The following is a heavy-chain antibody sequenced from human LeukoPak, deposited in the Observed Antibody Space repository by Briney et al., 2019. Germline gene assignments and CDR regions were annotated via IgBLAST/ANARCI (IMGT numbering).Heavy chain of an antibody. CDR3: AREDTAFDY. D-gene: IGHD5-18*01. CDR2: LNAGNGET. V-gene: IGHV1-3*01. J-gene: IGHJ4*02. Sequence: ASVEASCKASGYTFTSYALHWGRQAPGQRHEWMGWLNAGNGETKYSQRLQGRVTISRDTSASTAYMELSSLRSEDTAVYYCAREDTAFDYWGQGTLVTVSS. CDR1: GYTFTSYA.